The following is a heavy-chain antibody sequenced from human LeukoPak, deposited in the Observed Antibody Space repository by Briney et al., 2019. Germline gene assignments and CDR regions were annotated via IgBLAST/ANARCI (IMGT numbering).Heavy chain of an antibody. Sequence: PGGSLRLSCAASGFSFSRYWMSWVRQAPGKGLEWVANIKQDGSEKYYVDSVKGRFTISRDNAKNSLYLQMNSLRAEDTAVYYCARDGLYSSSWCGDYHYYYMDVWGKGTTVTVSS. CDR3: ARDGLYSSSWCGDYHYYYMDV. D-gene: IGHD6-13*01. CDR1: GFSFSRYW. V-gene: IGHV3-7*01. J-gene: IGHJ6*03. CDR2: IKQDGSEK.